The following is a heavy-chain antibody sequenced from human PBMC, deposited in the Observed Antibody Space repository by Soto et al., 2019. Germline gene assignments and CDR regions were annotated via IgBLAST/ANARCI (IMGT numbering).Heavy chain of an antibody. CDR1: GGSLSSYY. Sequence: XTLSLACTVSGGSLSSYYWSWIRRPPGKGLEWIGYIYYSGSTNYNPSLKSRVTISVETSKNQFSLKLSSVTAAETAVYYCATSTVTTDYYYYGMDVWGQGTTVTVSS. V-gene: IGHV4-59*01. J-gene: IGHJ6*02. D-gene: IGHD4-4*01. CDR3: ATSTVTTDYYYYGMDV. CDR2: IYYSGST.